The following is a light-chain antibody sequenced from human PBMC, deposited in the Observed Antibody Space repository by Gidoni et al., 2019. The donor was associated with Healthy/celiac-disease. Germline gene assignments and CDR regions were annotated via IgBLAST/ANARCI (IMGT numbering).Light chain of an antibody. J-gene: IGLJ2*01. V-gene: IGLV3-1*01. CDR2: QDS. CDR1: KLGDKY. Sequence: SYELTPPPSVSVSPGQTASITCSGDKLGDKYACWYQQKPGQSPVLVIYQDSKRPSGIPERFSGSNSGNTATLTISGTQAMDEADYYYQAWDSSTYVVFGGGTKLTVL. CDR3: QAWDSSTYVV.